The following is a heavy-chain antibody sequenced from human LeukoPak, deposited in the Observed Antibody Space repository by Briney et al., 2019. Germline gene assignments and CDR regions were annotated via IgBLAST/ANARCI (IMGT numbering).Heavy chain of an antibody. Sequence: PGGSLRLSCAASGFTFSSYAMSWVRQAPGKGLEWVSAISGSGGSTYYADSVKGRFTISRDNAKNSLYLQMNSLRAEDTAVYYCARKGWDLLSLFDYWGQGTLVTVSS. J-gene: IGHJ4*02. CDR3: ARKGWDLLSLFDY. V-gene: IGHV3-23*01. D-gene: IGHD1-26*01. CDR2: ISGSGGST. CDR1: GFTFSSYA.